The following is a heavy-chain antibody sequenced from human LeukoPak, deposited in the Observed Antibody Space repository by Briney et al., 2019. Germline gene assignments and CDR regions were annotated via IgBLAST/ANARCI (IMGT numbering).Heavy chain of an antibody. CDR2: ISSNGGST. Sequence: GGSLRLSCAASGFTFSNYAMHWVRQAPGKGLEYVSAISSNGGSTYYANSVKGRFTISRDNSKNTLYLQMGSLRAGDMAVYYCARDRWGCTSTSCYDFGYWGQGTLATVSS. J-gene: IGHJ4*02. D-gene: IGHD2-2*01. CDR3: ARDRWGCTSTSCYDFGY. V-gene: IGHV3-64*01. CDR1: GFTFSNYA.